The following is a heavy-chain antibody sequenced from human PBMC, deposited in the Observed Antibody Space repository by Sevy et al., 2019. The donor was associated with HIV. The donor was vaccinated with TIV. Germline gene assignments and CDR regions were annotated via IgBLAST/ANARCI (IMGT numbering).Heavy chain of an antibody. V-gene: IGHV3-49*04. D-gene: IGHD5-12*01. CDR1: GFTFGDYA. CDR3: TLGQGILTTIADCFDY. CDR2: IRSKAYGGTT. J-gene: IGHJ4*02. Sequence: GGSLRLSCTASGFTFGDYAMSWVRQAPGKGLEWVGFIRSKAYGGTTEYAASVKGRFTISRDDSKSIASLQMNSLKTEDTAVYYRTLGQGILTTIADCFDYWGQGTLITVSS.